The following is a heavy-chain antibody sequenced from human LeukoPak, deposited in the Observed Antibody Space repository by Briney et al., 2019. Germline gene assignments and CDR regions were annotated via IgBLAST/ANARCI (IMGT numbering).Heavy chain of an antibody. V-gene: IGHV3-21*04. Sequence: GGSLRLSCAASGFIFSDYTMNWVRQTPGLAPEWVSSIHTSSDYVYYSDSVKGRFISSRDNAKNTLYLQMNSLRAEDTAVYYCAKDQGRNWFDPWGQGTLVTVSS. J-gene: IGHJ5*02. CDR2: IHTSSDYV. CDR1: GFIFSDYT. CDR3: AKDQGRNWFDP.